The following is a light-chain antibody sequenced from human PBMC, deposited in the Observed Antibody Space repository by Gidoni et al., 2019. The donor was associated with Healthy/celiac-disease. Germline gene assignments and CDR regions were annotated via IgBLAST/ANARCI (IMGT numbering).Light chain of an antibody. CDR2: AAS. V-gene: IGKV1-39*01. CDR3: QQSYSTPPT. CDR1: QSILSY. J-gene: IGKJ1*01. Sequence: DIQMTQSPSSLSASVGDRVTITCRASQSILSYLNWYQQKPGKAPKLLIYAASSLQSGVPSRFSGSGSGTDFSLTISSLQHEDFATYYCQQSYSTPPTCGQGTKVEIK.